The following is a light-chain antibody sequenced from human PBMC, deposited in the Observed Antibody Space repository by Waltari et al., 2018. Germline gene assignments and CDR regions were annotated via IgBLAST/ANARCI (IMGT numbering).Light chain of an antibody. Sequence: EIVLTQSPGTLSLSPGERATLSCRASQSVGRSLGWYQQKPGQAPRLLIYGASNRATGIPDRFSGSGFATDFSLTISRLEPEDFAVYYCQKYESLPATFGQGTKVEIK. J-gene: IGKJ1*01. CDR2: GAS. V-gene: IGKV3-20*01. CDR3: QKYESLPAT. CDR1: QSVGRS.